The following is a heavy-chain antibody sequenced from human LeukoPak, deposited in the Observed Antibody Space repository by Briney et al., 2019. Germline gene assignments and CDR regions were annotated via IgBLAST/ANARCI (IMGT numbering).Heavy chain of an antibody. CDR2: IYTSGST. CDR3: ARADGSGSYYKEDAFDI. V-gene: IGHV4-4*07. CDR1: GGSISSYY. Sequence: SETLSLTCTVSGGSISSYYWSWIRQPAGKGLEWIGRIYTSGSTNYNPSLKSRVTMSVDPSKNQFSLKLSSVTAADTAVYYCARADGSGSYYKEDAFDIWGQGTMVTVSS. J-gene: IGHJ3*02. D-gene: IGHD3-10*01.